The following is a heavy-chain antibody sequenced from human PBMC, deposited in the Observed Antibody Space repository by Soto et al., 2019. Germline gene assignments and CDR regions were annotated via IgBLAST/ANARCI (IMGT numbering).Heavy chain of an antibody. CDR3: SKASGFRLSLQGAWFDP. D-gene: IGHD3-10*01. V-gene: IGHV3-9*01. J-gene: IGHJ5*02. CDR1: GFTFDDYD. CDR2: IAWDSNKT. Sequence: ELQMVESGGGLVQHGRSLRLSCAASGFTFDDYDMHWVRQAPGKGLEWVSGIAWDSNKTHYADTVQGRFTISRDNAKNSLSLQMASLRPEETAFYYCSKASGFRLSLQGAWFDPRGQVPMVNVS.